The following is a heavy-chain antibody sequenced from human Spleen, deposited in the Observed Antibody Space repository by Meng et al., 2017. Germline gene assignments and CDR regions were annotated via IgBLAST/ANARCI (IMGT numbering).Heavy chain of an antibody. J-gene: IGHJ4*02. Sequence: QVQPVQSGPEVRRPGASVKVSCKDPHFSFTGYGVGWFRRGPGQGLEWMAWRGHHDANISHAPRFQSRVTVTADRRTATAYMKMHKVRSDDTAVYYCARGTPGRRYADFWGQGTLVTVSS. D-gene: IGHD3-10*01. CDR2: RGHHDANI. CDR3: ARGTPGRRYADF. V-gene: IGHV1-18*01. CDR1: HFSFTGYG.